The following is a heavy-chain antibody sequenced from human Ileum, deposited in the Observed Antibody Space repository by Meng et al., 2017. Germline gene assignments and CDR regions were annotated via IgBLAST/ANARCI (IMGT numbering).Heavy chain of an antibody. Sequence: GGSLRLSCSASGFTFSAYAMTWVRQTPGKGLEWIEYISDTGRTIYADSVEGRFTISRDNAKNSVFLQMNSLRVEDTALYYGVRDKNRGYSAEESGFDLWGQGTLVTVSS. D-gene: IGHD5-12*01. CDR2: ISDTGRTI. CDR3: VRDKNRGYSAEESGFDL. V-gene: IGHV3-48*03. CDR1: GFTFSAYA. J-gene: IGHJ4*02.